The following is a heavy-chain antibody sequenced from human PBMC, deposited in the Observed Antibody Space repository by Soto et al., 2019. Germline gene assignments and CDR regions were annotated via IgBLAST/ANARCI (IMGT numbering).Heavy chain of an antibody. CDR2: ISWNSGSI. D-gene: IGHD1-1*01. V-gene: IGHV3-9*01. CDR1: GFTFDDYA. CDR3: ATEWNWSDLFDY. J-gene: IGHJ4*02. Sequence: GGSLRLSCAASGFTFDDYAMHWVRQAPGKGLEWVSGISWNSGSIGYADSVKGRFTISRDNAKNSLYLQMNSLRAEDTALYYCATEWNWSDLFDYRGQGTLDTGSA.